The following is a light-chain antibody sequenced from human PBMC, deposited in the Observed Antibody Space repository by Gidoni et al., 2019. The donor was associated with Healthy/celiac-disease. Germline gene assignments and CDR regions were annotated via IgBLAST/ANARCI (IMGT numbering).Light chain of an antibody. Sequence: EIVLTQSPATLSLSPGERATLSCRASQSVSSYLAWYQQKPGQAPRLLISDASNRATGIPARFSGSGSGTDFTLTISSLEPKDFAVYYCQQRSNWPLALTFXGXTKVEIK. CDR1: QSVSSY. CDR3: QQRSNWPLALT. J-gene: IGKJ4*01. V-gene: IGKV3-11*01. CDR2: DAS.